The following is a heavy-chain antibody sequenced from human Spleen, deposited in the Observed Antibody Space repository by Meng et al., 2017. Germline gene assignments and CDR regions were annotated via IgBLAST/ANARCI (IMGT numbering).Heavy chain of an antibody. CDR2: MNPNRGNT. J-gene: IGHJ3*02. V-gene: IGHV1-8*02. CDR3: SRGRDAFDI. Sequence: ASAQVSCKASGGTFSSYTISWVGQATGQGLEWMGWMNPNRGNTGYAQKFQGRVTMTRNTSISTAYMELSRLRSEETSVYYCSRGRDAFDIWGQGTMVTVSS. CDR1: GGTFSSYT.